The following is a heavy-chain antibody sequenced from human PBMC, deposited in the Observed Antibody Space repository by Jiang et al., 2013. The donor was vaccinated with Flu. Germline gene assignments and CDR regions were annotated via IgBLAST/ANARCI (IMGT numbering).Heavy chain of an antibody. CDR2: MNPNSGNT. CDR3: ARPIAVAGHTYYYGMDV. J-gene: IGHJ6*02. Sequence: GAEVKKPGASVKVSCKASGYTFTSYDINWVRQATGQGLEWMGWMNPNSGNTGYARKFQGRVTMTRNTSISTAYMELSSLGSEDTAVYYCARPIAVAGHTYYYGMDVWGQGTTVTVSS. V-gene: IGHV1-8*01. D-gene: IGHD6-19*01. CDR1: GYTFTSYD.